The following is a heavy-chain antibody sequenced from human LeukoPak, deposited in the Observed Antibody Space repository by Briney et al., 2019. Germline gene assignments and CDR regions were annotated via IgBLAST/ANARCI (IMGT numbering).Heavy chain of an antibody. D-gene: IGHD3-3*01. CDR1: GFTFSSYA. Sequence: GGSLRLSCAASGFTFSSYAMSWVRQAPGKGLEWVSAISGSGGSTYYADSVKGRFTISRGNSKNTLYLHMNSLRAEDTAVYYCAKDLIRNFGVVIYYYYGMDVWGQGTTVTVSS. CDR2: ISGSGGST. J-gene: IGHJ6*02. CDR3: AKDLIRNFGVVIYYYYGMDV. V-gene: IGHV3-23*01.